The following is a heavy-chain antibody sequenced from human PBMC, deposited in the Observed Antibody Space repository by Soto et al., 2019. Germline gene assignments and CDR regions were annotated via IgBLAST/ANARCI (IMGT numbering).Heavy chain of an antibody. V-gene: IGHV3-21*01. Sequence: GGSLRLSCAASGFTFSSYSMNWVRQAPGKGLEWVSSISSSSSYIYYADSVKGRFTISRDNAKNSLYLQMNSLRAEDTAVYYCARGASYCSGGSCYSGREAFDIWGQGTMVTVSS. J-gene: IGHJ3*02. CDR3: ARGASYCSGGSCYSGREAFDI. D-gene: IGHD2-15*01. CDR2: ISSSSSYI. CDR1: GFTFSSYS.